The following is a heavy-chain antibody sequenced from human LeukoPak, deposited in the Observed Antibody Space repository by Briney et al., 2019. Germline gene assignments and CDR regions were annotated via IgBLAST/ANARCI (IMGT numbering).Heavy chain of an antibody. D-gene: IGHD6-13*01. V-gene: IGHV4-61*01. Sequence: SETLSLTCTVSGGSVTSGSYYWSWIRQPPGKGLEWIGYIYYSGSTNYNPSLKSRVTISVDTSKNQFSLKLSSVTAADTAVYYCARGREYSSSWYALGYWGQGTLVTVSS. CDR1: GGSVTSGSYY. J-gene: IGHJ4*02. CDR3: ARGREYSSSWYALGY. CDR2: IYYSGST.